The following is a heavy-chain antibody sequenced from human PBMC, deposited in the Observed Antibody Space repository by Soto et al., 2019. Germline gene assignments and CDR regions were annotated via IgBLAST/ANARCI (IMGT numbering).Heavy chain of an antibody. Sequence: QVQLVQSGAEVKKPGSSLKVSCKASGGTFSSHTISWVRLAPGHGLEWMGRTIPILGITNYEQNFQGRLTLTADTSTGTASMELSSLRSEDTAVYYCGISRDDSNFFCYGTDVCGKETTVTVSS. D-gene: IGHD3-22*01. CDR1: GGTFSSHT. V-gene: IGHV1-69*02. CDR2: TIPILGIT. J-gene: IGHJ6*04. CDR3: GISRDDSNFFCYGTDV.